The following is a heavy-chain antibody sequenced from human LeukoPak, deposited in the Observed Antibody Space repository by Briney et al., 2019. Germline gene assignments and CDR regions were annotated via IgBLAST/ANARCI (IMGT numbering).Heavy chain of an antibody. CDR3: SRHLSDITSGPNH. Sequence: GESLKISCKGSGYSFSSYWIAWVRQMPGKGLEWMGVIYPRDSRTTYSPSFQDQVTISADKSINPAYLQWASLKAADTAMYYWSRHLSDITSGPNHWGPGTLVTVSS. V-gene: IGHV5-51*01. CDR2: IYPRDSRT. CDR1: GYSFSSYW. J-gene: IGHJ4*02. D-gene: IGHD5-12*01.